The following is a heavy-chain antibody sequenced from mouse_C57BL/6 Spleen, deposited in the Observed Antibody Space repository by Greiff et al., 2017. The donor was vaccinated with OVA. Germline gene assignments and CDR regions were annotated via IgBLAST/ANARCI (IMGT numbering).Heavy chain of an antibody. J-gene: IGHJ1*03. Sequence: EVQRVESGGDLVKPGGSLKLSCAASGFTFSSYGMSWVRQTPDKRLEWVATISSGGSYTYYPDSVKGRFTISRDNAKNTLYLQMSSLKSEDTAMYYCARHEDYGSSYRYFDVWGTGTTVTVSS. CDR3: ARHEDYGSSYRYFDV. D-gene: IGHD1-1*01. CDR2: ISSGGSYT. CDR1: GFTFSSYG. V-gene: IGHV5-6*01.